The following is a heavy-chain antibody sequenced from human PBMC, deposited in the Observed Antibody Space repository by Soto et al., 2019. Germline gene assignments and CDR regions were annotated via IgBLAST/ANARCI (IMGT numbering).Heavy chain of an antibody. CDR1: GYTFTSYY. V-gene: IGHV1-46*01. J-gene: IGHJ6*02. CDR2: INPSGGST. D-gene: IGHD3-10*01. Sequence: GASVKVSCKASGYTFTSYYMHWVRQAPGQRLEWMGIINPSGGSTSYAQKFQGRVTMTRDTSTSTVYMELSSLRSEDTAVYYCARNIYGSGSYYNYYYYGMDVWGQGTTVTVSS. CDR3: ARNIYGSGSYYNYYYYGMDV.